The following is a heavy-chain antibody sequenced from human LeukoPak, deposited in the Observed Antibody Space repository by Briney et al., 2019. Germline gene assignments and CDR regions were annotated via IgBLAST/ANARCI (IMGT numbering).Heavy chain of an antibody. Sequence: PGGSLRLSCAASGFTFSSYWTHWVRQAPGKGLVWVSRVNTDGSSATYADSVKGRFTISRDNSKNTLYLQVNSLRAEDTAVYYCASRREHYDSSGYYYVFDYWGQGTLVTVSS. CDR2: VNTDGSSA. V-gene: IGHV3-74*01. D-gene: IGHD3-22*01. CDR3: ASRREHYDSSGYYYVFDY. CDR1: GFTFSSYW. J-gene: IGHJ4*02.